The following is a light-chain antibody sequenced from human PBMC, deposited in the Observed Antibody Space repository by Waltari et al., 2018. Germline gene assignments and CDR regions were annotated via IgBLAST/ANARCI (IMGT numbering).Light chain of an antibody. J-gene: IGLJ2*01. V-gene: IGLV3-19*01. CDR2: GKN. Sequence: SSELTQDPAVSVALGQTVRITCQGASLSTSYASWYQQKSGQAPILFLFGKNKRPSGIPDRFSGYNSESTTSLTITGAQAEDEADYYCSSRDSSASHVLFAGGTKVTVL. CDR1: SLSTSY. CDR3: SSRDSSASHVL.